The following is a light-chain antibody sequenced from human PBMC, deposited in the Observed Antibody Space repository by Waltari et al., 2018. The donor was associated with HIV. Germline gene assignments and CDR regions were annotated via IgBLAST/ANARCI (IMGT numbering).Light chain of an antibody. CDR2: DVT. CDR3: CSYAGIYTWL. Sequence: QSALTQPRSLSGSPGQSVTISCTGTRSDVGGYNYVSWYQQHPGKAPKLIIYDVTKRPSGVPDRFSGSKSGSTASLTISGLQLDDEADYYCCSYAGIYTWLLGGGTKLTVL. V-gene: IGLV2-11*01. CDR1: RSDVGGYNY. J-gene: IGLJ3*02.